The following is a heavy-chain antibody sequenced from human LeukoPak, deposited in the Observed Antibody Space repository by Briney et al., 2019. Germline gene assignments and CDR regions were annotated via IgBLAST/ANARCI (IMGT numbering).Heavy chain of an antibody. CDR3: AKDIQWLVSVAFDI. CDR2: IIPIFGTA. J-gene: IGHJ3*02. V-gene: IGHV1-69*06. CDR1: GGTFSNYA. D-gene: IGHD6-19*01. Sequence: ASVKVSCKASGGTFSNYAISWVRQAPGQGLEWMGGIIPIFGTANYAQKFRGRVTITADKSTRTAYMELSSLRAEDTALYYCAKDIQWLVSVAFDIWGQGTMVTVSS.